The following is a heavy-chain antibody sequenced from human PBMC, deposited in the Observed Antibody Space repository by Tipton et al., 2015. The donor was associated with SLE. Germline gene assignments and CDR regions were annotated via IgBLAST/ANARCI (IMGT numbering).Heavy chain of an antibody. CDR3: ARRSVELAASFDY. J-gene: IGHJ4*02. V-gene: IGHV4-39*07. Sequence: GLVKPSETLSLSCSVSGGSISTNLHYWAWIRQPPGTGLGWIGSIFYSGPTYYNPSLESRVTVSIDRSKNHFSLSLRSVTAADTAVYYCARRSVELAASFDYWGQGSLVPVSS. CDR2: IFYSGPT. CDR1: GGSISTNLHY. D-gene: IGHD5-24*01.